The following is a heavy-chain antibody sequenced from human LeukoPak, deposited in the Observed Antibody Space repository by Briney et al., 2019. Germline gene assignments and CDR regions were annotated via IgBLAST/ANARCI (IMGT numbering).Heavy chain of an antibody. CDR1: GFTFSRNA. D-gene: IGHD3-22*01. CDR3: AKEYDSSGVFDY. V-gene: IGHV3-23*01. Sequence: GGSLRLSCAASGFTFSRNAMSWVRQAPGKGLEWVSAISGGGTSTYYAVSVKGRFTVSRDNSKNTLYLQMNSLRAEDTAVYYCAKEYDSSGVFDYWGQGTLVTVSP. CDR2: ISGGGTST. J-gene: IGHJ4*02.